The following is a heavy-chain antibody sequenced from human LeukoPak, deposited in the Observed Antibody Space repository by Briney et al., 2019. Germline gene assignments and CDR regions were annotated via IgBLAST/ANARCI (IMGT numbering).Heavy chain of an antibody. CDR3: ATVPLTGDDPLLDAFDI. J-gene: IGHJ3*02. V-gene: IGHV4-39*07. CDR1: GGSISSSSYY. CDR2: IYYSGST. D-gene: IGHD7-27*01. Sequence: SETLSLTCTVSGGSISSSSYYWGWIRQPPGKGLEWIGSIYYSGSTYYNPSLKSRVTISVDTSKNQFSLKLSSVTAEDTAVYYCATVPLTGDDPLLDAFDIWGQGTMVTVSS.